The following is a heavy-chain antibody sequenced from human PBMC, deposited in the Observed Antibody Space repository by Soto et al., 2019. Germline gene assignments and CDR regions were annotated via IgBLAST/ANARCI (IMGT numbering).Heavy chain of an antibody. CDR1: GYTFTDYA. D-gene: IGHD5-18*01. J-gene: IGHJ4*02. CDR2: MNAGVGNT. CDR3: ARDTGYTFGSLNY. V-gene: IGHV1-3*01. Sequence: ASVKVSCNASGYTFTDYALHWVRQAPGQRLEWMGWMNAGVGNTLYSQKFQGRITITRDTSASTAYMELNSLKSEDTAIYYCARDTGYTFGSLNYWGPGTLVTVSS.